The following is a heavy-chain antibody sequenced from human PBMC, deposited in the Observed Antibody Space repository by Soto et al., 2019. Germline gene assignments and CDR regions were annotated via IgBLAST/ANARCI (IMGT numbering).Heavy chain of an antibody. D-gene: IGHD5-12*01. V-gene: IGHV3-30*18. CDR1: GFTFSSYG. J-gene: IGHJ4*02. CDR3: AKVGLATSPSDY. Sequence: PGGSLRLSCAASGFTFSSYGMHWVRQAPGKGLEWVAVISYDGSNKYYADSVKGRFTISRDNSKNTLYLQMNSLRAEDTAVHYCAKVGLATSPSDYWGQGTLVTVSS. CDR2: ISYDGSNK.